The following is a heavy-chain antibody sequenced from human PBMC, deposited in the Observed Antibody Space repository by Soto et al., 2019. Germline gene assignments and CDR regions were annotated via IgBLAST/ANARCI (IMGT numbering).Heavy chain of an antibody. CDR3: AGVLQSRMDYGMDV. J-gene: IGHJ6*02. CDR2: IIPIFGTA. V-gene: IGHV1-69*12. D-gene: IGHD4-4*01. CDR1: GGTFSSYA. Sequence: QVQLVQSGAEVKKPGSSVKVSCKASGGTFSSYAISWVRQAPGQGLEWMGGIIPIFGTANYAQKFQGRVTITGGESTRTAYMELSSLRSEDTAGDYCAGVLQSRMDYGMDVWGQGTTVTVSS.